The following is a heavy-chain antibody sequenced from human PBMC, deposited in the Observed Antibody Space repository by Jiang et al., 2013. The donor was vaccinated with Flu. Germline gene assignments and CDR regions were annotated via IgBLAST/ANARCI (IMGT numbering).Heavy chain of an antibody. J-gene: IGHJ5*02. V-gene: IGHV1-2*06. CDR1: GYTFTGYY. CDR2: INPNSGGT. Sequence: GAEVKKPGASVKVSCKASGYTFTGYYMHWVRQAPGQGLEWMGRINPNSGGTNYAQKFQGRVTMTRDTSISTAYMELSRLRSDDTAVYYCARVVGYGDYVNWFDPWGQGTLVTVSS. CDR3: ARVVGYGDYVNWFDP. D-gene: IGHD4-17*01.